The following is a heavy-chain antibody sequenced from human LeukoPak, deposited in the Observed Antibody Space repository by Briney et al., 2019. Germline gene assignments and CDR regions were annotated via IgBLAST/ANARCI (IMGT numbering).Heavy chain of an antibody. D-gene: IGHD3-10*02. Sequence: GGSLRLSCAASEFTFSNYWMNWLRQAPGKGLEWVAIIKADGSEIHYVDSVRGRFTVSRDNGKNSLYLQMNSLRDEDTAIYYCTAGHAILGSTCSAYWGQGTLLTVSS. CDR2: IKADGSEI. CDR1: EFTFSNYW. CDR3: TAGHAILGSTCSAY. V-gene: IGHV3-7*01. J-gene: IGHJ4*02.